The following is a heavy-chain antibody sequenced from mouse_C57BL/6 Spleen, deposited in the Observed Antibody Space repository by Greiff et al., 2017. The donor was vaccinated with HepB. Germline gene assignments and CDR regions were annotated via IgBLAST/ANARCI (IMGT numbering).Heavy chain of an antibody. V-gene: IGHV1-55*01. Sequence: QVQLQQPGAELVKPGASVKMSCKASGYTFTSYWITWVKQWPGQGLEWIGDSYPGSGSTNYNEKFKSKATLTVDTSASTAYMQLSSLTSEDSSVYDCSRWDGYYTFAYWGQGTLVTVSA. J-gene: IGHJ3*01. CDR1: GYTFTSYW. CDR2: SYPGSGST. CDR3: SRWDGYYTFAY. D-gene: IGHD2-3*01.